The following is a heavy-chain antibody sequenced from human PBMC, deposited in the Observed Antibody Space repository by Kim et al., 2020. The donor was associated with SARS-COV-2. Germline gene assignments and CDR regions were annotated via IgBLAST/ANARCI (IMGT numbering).Heavy chain of an antibody. D-gene: IGHD3-10*01. Sequence: GGSLRLSCAASGFTFSSYAMHWVRQAPGKGLEWVAVISYDGSNKYYADSVKGRFTISRDNSKNTLYLQMNSLRAEDTAVYYCARDGPISTMVRGVIISAFDYWGQGTLVTVSS. V-gene: IGHV3-30*04. CDR1: GFTFSSYA. CDR2: ISYDGSNK. J-gene: IGHJ4*02. CDR3: ARDGPISTMVRGVIISAFDY.